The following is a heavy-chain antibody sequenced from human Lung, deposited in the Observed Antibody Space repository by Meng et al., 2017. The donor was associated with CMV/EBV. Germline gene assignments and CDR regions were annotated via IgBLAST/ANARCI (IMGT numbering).Heavy chain of an antibody. D-gene: IGHD6-19*01. Sequence: SVXVSXXASGGTFSSYAISWVRQAPGQGLEWMGGIIPIFGTANYAQKFQGRVTITTDESTSTAYMKLSSLRSEDTAVYYCARGPGIAVAGLFDYWGQGTLVTVSS. CDR3: ARGPGIAVAGLFDY. J-gene: IGHJ4*02. V-gene: IGHV1-69*05. CDR1: GGTFSSYA. CDR2: IIPIFGTA.